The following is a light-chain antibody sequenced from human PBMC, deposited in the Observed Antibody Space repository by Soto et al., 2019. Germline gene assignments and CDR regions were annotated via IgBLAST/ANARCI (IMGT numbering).Light chain of an antibody. V-gene: IGLV2-14*03. CDR1: SSDIGAYDY. Sequence: QSALTQPASVSGSPGQSIAISCTGTSSDIGAYDYVSWYQQHPDKALKLMIYEVSNRPSGVSNRFSGSKSVNTATLTISGLQAEDEADYYCSSHTSSNTRIFGTGTKVTVL. CDR2: EVS. CDR3: SSHTSSNTRI. J-gene: IGLJ1*01.